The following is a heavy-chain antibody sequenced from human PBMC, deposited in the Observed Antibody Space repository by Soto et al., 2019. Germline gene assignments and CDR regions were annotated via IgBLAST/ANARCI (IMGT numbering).Heavy chain of an antibody. CDR3: VRSCPGTTSFDS. Sequence: EVHLVESGGGLVQPGGSLRLSCAGSGFTFSDYYIDWVRQAPGKGLEWVGRSRDKGNSYSTDYAASVKGRFSVSRDTSKISLYLQMNSLKADDTALYYCVRSCPGTTSFDSWGQGTLVTVSS. J-gene: IGHJ4*02. CDR1: GFTFSDYY. CDR2: SRDKGNSYST. D-gene: IGHD1-7*01. V-gene: IGHV3-72*01.